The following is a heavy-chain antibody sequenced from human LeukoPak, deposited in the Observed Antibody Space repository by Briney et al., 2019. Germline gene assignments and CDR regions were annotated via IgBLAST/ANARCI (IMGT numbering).Heavy chain of an antibody. Sequence: SVKVSCKASGGTFSSYAISWVRQAPGQGLEWMGRIIPIFGTANYAQKFQGRVTITTDESTSTAYMELSSLRSEDTAVYYCARGSGYYYYFDYWGRGTLVTVSS. CDR1: GGTFSSYA. CDR2: IIPIFGTA. J-gene: IGHJ4*02. D-gene: IGHD3-22*01. V-gene: IGHV1-69*05. CDR3: ARGSGYYYYFDY.